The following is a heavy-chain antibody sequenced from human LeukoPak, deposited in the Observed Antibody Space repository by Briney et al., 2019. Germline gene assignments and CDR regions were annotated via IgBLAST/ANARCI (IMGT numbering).Heavy chain of an antibody. V-gene: IGHV1-69*01. Sequence: GSSVTVSCRASGGTFSSYAISWVRQAPGQGLEWMGGIIPIFGTANYAQKFQGRVTITADESTSTAYMELSSLRSEDTAVYYCARVYYYGSGSYSIYYYGMGVWGQGTTVTVSS. CDR3: ARVYYYGSGSYSIYYYGMGV. D-gene: IGHD3-10*01. CDR2: IIPIFGTA. J-gene: IGHJ6*02. CDR1: GGTFSSYA.